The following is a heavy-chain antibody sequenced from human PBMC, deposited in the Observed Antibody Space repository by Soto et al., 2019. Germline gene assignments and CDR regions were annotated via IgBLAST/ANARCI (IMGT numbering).Heavy chain of an antibody. CDR1: GGSVTSGDYY. V-gene: IGHV4-61*08. CDR2: VSYTGTT. CDR3: ASGVSSIPGRRYAFDI. J-gene: IGHJ3*02. D-gene: IGHD6-6*01. Sequence: QVLLQGSGPGLVKPSETLSLTCTVSGGSVTSGDYYWSWIRQPPGKGLEWIGYVSYTGTTSYNPSLKSRVTISEDMSKNEFSMKLTAVTAADTALYYCASGVSSIPGRRYAFDIWGQGSMVTVSS.